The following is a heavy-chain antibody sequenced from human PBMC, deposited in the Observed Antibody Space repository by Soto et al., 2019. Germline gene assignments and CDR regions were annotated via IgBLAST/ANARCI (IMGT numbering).Heavy chain of an antibody. D-gene: IGHD3-10*01. V-gene: IGHV4-30-4*01. CDR3: ARSPYGSGSFFDY. J-gene: IGHJ4*02. CDR2: IYYSGST. CDR1: GGSISSGDYY. Sequence: LCGGSISSGDYYWSWIRQPPGKGLEWIGYIYYSGSTYYNPSLKSRVTISVDTSKNQFSLKLSSVTAADTAVYYCARSPYGSGSFFDYWGQGTLVTVSS.